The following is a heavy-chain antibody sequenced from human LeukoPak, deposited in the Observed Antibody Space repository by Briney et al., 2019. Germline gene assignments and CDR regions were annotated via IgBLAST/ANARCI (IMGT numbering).Heavy chain of an antibody. D-gene: IGHD6-25*01. CDR3: ARDRYSGGLEYFDY. Sequence: GGSLRLSCAASGFTFSSSAMSWVRQVPGKGLEWVSGISASGGSTSYADSVRGRFTISRDNPKNTLYLQMNSLRAEDTAVYYCARDRYSGGLEYFDYWGQGTLVTVSS. J-gene: IGHJ4*02. V-gene: IGHV3-23*01. CDR2: ISASGGST. CDR1: GFTFSSSA.